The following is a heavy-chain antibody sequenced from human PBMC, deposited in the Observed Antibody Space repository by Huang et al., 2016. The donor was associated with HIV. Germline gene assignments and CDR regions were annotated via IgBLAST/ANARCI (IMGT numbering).Heavy chain of an antibody. V-gene: IGHV1-69*06. CDR3: AREARGLGYCSGGNCDWYFDL. CDR2: ISPGLGTT. Sequence: QVQLVQSGAEVKKPGSSVKVSCKASGGTFTSYAINGVRQAPGQGLQGMGGISPGLGTTDYAQKFRDRLTITADKSTGTAYMDLSSLRSEDTAVYFCAREARGLGYCSGGNCDWYFDLWGRGTLVTVSS. D-gene: IGHD2-15*01. CDR1: GGTFTSYA. J-gene: IGHJ2*01.